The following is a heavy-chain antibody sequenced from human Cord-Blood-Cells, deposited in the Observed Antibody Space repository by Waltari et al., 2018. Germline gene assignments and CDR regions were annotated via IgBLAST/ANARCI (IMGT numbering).Heavy chain of an antibody. V-gene: IGHV1-24*01. D-gene: IGHD6-19*01. CDR2: CDPEDGET. J-gene: IGHJ6*02. CDR3: ATEGSVAAPYYGMDV. Sequence: QVQLVQSGAEVKKPGASVRVSCKVSGYTLTELSMHWGRQAPGKGLEWRGGCDPEDGETIYAQKFQGVVTMTEDTSTDTAYMELSSLRSEDTAVYYCATEGSVAAPYYGMDVWGQGTTVTVSS. CDR1: GYTLTELS.